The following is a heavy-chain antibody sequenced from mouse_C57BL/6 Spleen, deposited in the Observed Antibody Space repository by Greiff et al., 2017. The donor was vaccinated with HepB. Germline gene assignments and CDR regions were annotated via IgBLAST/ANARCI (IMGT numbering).Heavy chain of an antibody. J-gene: IGHJ4*01. Sequence: QVQLQQSGPGLVQPSQRLSITCTVSGFSFTSYGVHWVRQSPGKGLEWLGVRWSGGSTDYNAAFISRLSISKDNSKSQVFFKMNSLQADDTALYCCARTGTGMAMDYWGQGTSVTVSS. CDR1: GFSFTSYG. V-gene: IGHV2-2*01. CDR2: RWSGGST. CDR3: ARTGTGMAMDY. D-gene: IGHD4-1*01.